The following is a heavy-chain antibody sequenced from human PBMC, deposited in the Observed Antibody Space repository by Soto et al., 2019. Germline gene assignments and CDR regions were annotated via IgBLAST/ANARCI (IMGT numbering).Heavy chain of an antibody. D-gene: IGHD4-17*01. J-gene: IGHJ4*02. CDR1: GGSISSYY. CDR2: IYYSGST. CDR3: ARAYGDYVFDF. V-gene: IGHV4-59*01. Sequence: SETLSLTCTVSGGSISSYYWSWIRQPPGKGLEWIGYIYYSGSTNYNPSLKSRVTISVDTSKNRFSLKLSSVTATDTAVYYCARAYGDYVFDFWGQGTLVTVSS.